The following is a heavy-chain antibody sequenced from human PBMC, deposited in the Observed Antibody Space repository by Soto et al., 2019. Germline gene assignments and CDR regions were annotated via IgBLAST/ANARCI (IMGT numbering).Heavy chain of an antibody. Sequence: PGESLKISCKGSGYSFINYWIGWVRQMPGKGLVWMGIIYPGDSDTRYSPSFQGQVTISADKSISTAYLQWSSLKASDTAMYYCARWSYYDSSGYLSPEYFHHWGQGTLVTVS. D-gene: IGHD3-22*01. CDR3: ARWSYYDSSGYLSPEYFHH. J-gene: IGHJ1*01. CDR1: GYSFINYW. CDR2: IYPGDSDT. V-gene: IGHV5-51*01.